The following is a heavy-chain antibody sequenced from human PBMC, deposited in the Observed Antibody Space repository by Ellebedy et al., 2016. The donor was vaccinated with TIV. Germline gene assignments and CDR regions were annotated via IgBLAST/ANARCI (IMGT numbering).Heavy chain of an antibody. J-gene: IGHJ6*02. Sequence: AASVKVSCKASGYTFTGYYMHWVRQAPGQGLEWMGGIIPIFGTANYAQKFQGRVTITADESTSTAYMELSSLRSEDTAVYYCARHIVVVPAAMNYYYYGMDVWGQGTTVTVSS. CDR3: ARHIVVVPAAMNYYYYGMDV. V-gene: IGHV1-69*13. CDR2: IIPIFGTA. CDR1: GYTFTGYY. D-gene: IGHD2-2*01.